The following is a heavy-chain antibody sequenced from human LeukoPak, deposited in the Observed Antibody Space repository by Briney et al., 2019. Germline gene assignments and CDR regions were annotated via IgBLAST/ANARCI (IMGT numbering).Heavy chain of an antibody. CDR3: ARDSRLSYSGYDKYYYGMDV. CDR2: IYHSGST. CDR1: GGSISSGGYS. J-gene: IGHJ6*02. D-gene: IGHD5-12*01. V-gene: IGHV4-30-2*01. Sequence: PSETLSPTCAVSGGSISSGGYSWSWIRQPPGKGLEWIGYIYHSGSTYYNPSLKSRVTISVDRSKNQFSLKLSSVTAADTAVYYCARDSRLSYSGYDKYYYGMDVWGQGTTVTVSS.